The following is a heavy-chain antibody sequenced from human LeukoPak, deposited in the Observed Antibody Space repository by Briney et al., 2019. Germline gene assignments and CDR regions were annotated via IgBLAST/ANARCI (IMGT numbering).Heavy chain of an antibody. D-gene: IGHD5-18*01. CDR1: GFTFRSYE. Sequence: QPGGSLRLSCAASGFTFRSYEMNWVRQAPGKGLEWMLYISGSGNTIYYADSVKGRFTISRDNAKNSLYLQMNSLRAEDTSVYYCARDLRYGCGIDYWGQGTLGTVSS. J-gene: IGHJ4*02. V-gene: IGHV3-48*03. CDR3: ARDLRYGCGIDY. CDR2: ISGSGNTI.